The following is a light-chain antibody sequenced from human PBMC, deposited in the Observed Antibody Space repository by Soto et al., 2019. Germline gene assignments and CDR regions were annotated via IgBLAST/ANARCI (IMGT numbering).Light chain of an antibody. CDR2: KAS. CDR3: QQYNSYSRT. J-gene: IGKJ1*01. V-gene: IGKV1-5*03. CDR1: QSISSW. Sequence: DIQITQSPSTLSASVGDRVTITCRASQSISSWLAWYQQKPGKAPTLLIYKASSLESGVPSRFSGSGSGTEFNLTISSLQPDDFATYYCQQYNSYSRTFGQGTKV.